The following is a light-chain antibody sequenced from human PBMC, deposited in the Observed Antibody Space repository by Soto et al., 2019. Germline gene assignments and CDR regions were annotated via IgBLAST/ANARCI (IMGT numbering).Light chain of an antibody. CDR2: GAS. J-gene: IGKJ1*01. Sequence: EIAMTQSPATLSVSPGERATLSCRASQSVSSNLAWYQQKPGQAPRLLIHGASTRATGIPARFSGSGSGTEFTLTISSLQSEDFAVYYCQQYNNWPRTFGQGTKVDIK. CDR3: QQYNNWPRT. V-gene: IGKV3-15*01. CDR1: QSVSSN.